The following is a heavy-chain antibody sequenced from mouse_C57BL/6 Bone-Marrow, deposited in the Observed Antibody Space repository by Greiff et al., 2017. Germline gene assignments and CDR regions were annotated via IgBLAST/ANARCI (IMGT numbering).Heavy chain of an antibody. D-gene: IGHD1-1*01. CDR3: ARLLLYFDY. Sequence: EVQVVESGGGLVQPGGSLSLSCAASGFTFTDYYMSWVRQPPGKALEWLGFIRNKANGYTTEYSASVKGRFTISRDSSQSILYLQMNALGAEDSATDDCARLLLYFDYWCECITRTVSS. CDR1: GFTFTDYY. CDR2: IRNKANGYTT. V-gene: IGHV7-3*01. J-gene: IGHJ2*01.